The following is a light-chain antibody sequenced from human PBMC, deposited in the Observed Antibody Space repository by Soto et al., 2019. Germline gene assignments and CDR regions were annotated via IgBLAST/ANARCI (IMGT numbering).Light chain of an antibody. J-gene: IGKJ3*01. V-gene: IGKV1-33*01. CDR2: DAS. Sequence: DIQMTQSPSSLSASVGDRVTITCQASQDIRNYLNWFQQKPGKAPKLLIYDASDLQTGVPSRFSGSGSGTDFTFTITSLQPEDIATYYCQQYDNLPFTFGPGTKVHV. CDR1: QDIRNY. CDR3: QQYDNLPFT.